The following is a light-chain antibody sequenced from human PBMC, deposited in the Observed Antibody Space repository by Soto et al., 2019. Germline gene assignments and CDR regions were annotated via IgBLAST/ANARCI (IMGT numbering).Light chain of an antibody. J-gene: IGKJ1*01. CDR2: DAS. V-gene: IGKV3-11*01. CDR3: QQRSNLPWT. CDR1: KSISGY. Sequence: EIVLTQSPATLSLSPGERATLSCRASKSISGYLAWYQQKPGQAPRLLIYDASNRATGIPVRFSVSGSGADYTLTISSLVPEDFSVYYCQQRSNLPWTFGQGTKV.